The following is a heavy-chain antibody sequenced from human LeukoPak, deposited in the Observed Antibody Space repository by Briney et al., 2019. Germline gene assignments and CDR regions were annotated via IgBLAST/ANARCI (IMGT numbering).Heavy chain of an antibody. D-gene: IGHD3-10*01. Sequence: GGSLRLSCAASGFTFNIFWMSWVRQAPGKGLEWVANIKEDGSVKYYVDSVKGRFTISRDNDKNSLYLQMNRLRAEDTAVYYCARAPAGSGSWFDPWGQGTLVTVPS. V-gene: IGHV3-7*04. J-gene: IGHJ5*02. CDR2: IKEDGSVK. CDR1: GFTFNIFW. CDR3: ARAPAGSGSWFDP.